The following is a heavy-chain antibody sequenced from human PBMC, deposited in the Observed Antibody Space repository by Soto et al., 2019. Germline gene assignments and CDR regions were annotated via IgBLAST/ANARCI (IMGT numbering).Heavy chain of an antibody. CDR2: ISAYNGNT. J-gene: IGHJ4*02. V-gene: IGHV1-18*01. CDR1: GYTFTSYG. D-gene: IGHD2-15*01. CDR3: ARSGCSGGSCYSYYFDY. Sequence: ASVKLSCKASGYTFTSYGISWVRQAPGQGLEWMGWISAYNGNTNYAQKLQGRVTMTTDTSTSTAYMELRSLRSDDTAVYYCARSGCSGGSCYSYYFDYWGQGTLVTVSS.